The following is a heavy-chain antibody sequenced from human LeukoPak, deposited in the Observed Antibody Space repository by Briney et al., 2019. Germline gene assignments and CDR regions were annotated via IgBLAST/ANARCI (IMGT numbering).Heavy chain of an antibody. CDR3: ARAYGSGSYYDGNWFDP. CDR1: GFTFSSYA. J-gene: IGHJ5*02. CDR2: ISYDGSNK. D-gene: IGHD3-10*01. Sequence: GRSLRLSCAASGFTFSSYAMHWVRQAPGKGLEWVAVISYDGSNKYYADSVKGRFTISRDNSKNTLYLQMNSLRAEDTAVYYCARAYGSGSYYDGNWFDPRGQGTLVTVSS. V-gene: IGHV3-30*04.